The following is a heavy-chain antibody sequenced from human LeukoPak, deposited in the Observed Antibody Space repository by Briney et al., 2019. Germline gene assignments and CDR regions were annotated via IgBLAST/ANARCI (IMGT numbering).Heavy chain of an antibody. V-gene: IGHV3-21*01. J-gene: IGHJ6*03. CDR2: ISSSSSYI. D-gene: IGHD1-1*01. CDR3: ARGRVSSSTWYSTYYYYFYRDV. CDR1: GFTFSSYS. Sequence: GGSLRLSCAASGFTFSSYSMNWVRQAPGKGLEWVSSISSSSSYIYYADSVKGRFTISRDNAKNSLYLQMNSLRAEDTAVCYCARGRVSSSTWYSTYYYYFYRDVWGKGTTVTVSS.